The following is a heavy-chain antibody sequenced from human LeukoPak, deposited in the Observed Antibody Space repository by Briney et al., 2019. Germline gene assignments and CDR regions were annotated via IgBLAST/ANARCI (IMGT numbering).Heavy chain of an antibody. CDR1: GFSFGDYY. V-gene: IGHV3-11*04. CDR3: ARETPRRGETRDGYR. CDR2: IDSSGSTT. J-gene: IGHJ4*02. D-gene: IGHD5-24*01. Sequence: GGSLRLSCAASGFSFGDYYMNWIRQAPGQGLEWVSYIDSSGSTTIYADSVKGRFTISRDNAKNSLYLQMNSLRAEDTAVYYCARETPRRGETRDGYRWGQGTLVTVSS.